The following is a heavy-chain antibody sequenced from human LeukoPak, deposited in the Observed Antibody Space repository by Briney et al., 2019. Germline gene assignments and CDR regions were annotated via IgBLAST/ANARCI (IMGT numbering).Heavy chain of an antibody. CDR1: GYTFTGYY. V-gene: IGHV1-2*02. CDR2: IYPNNGGT. D-gene: IGHD1-26*01. CDR3: ATYPVGATASVDY. Sequence: ASVKVSCKASGYTFTGYYMHWVRQAPGQELEWMGWIYPNNGGTNYAQNFQGRVTMTRDTSISTAYMELSRLSSDDTAVYYCATYPVGATASVDYWGQGTLVTVSS. J-gene: IGHJ4*02.